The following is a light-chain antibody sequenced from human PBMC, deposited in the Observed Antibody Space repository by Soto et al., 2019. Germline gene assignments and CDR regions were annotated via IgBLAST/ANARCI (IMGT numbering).Light chain of an antibody. CDR1: QSVSSN. CDR2: GAY. V-gene: IGKV3-15*01. CDR3: QQYNNWPLT. J-gene: IGKJ4*01. Sequence: EIVMTQSPATPSVSPGERATLSCRASQSVSSNLAWYQQKPGQAHRLLIYGAYTRATGIQARFSGSGSGTEFTLTISSLQSEDFAVYYCQQYNNWPLTFGGGTKVDIK.